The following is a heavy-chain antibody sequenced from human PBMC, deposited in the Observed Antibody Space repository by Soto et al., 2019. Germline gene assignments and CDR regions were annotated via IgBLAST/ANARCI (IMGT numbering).Heavy chain of an antibody. D-gene: IGHD1-1*01. J-gene: IGHJ5*02. CDR1: GGSISSGGYS. CDR2: IYHSGST. V-gene: IGHV4-30-2*01. Sequence: QLQLQESGSGLVRPSQTLSLTCAVSGGSISSGGYSWNWIRQPPGKGLEWIGYIYHSGSTPYNPCLKRRLTLPVDKSQNQFSLQLSSVTAADTAVYYCPSDQLEGNWFDPWGQGTLVTVSS. CDR3: PSDQLEGNWFDP.